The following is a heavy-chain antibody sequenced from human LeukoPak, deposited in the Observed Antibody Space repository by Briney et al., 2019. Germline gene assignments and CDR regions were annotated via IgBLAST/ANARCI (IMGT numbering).Heavy chain of an antibody. CDR1: GFTVSANY. D-gene: IGHD3-22*01. CDR2: MYSNGDT. Sequence: GGSLRLSCVASGFTVSANYMTWVRQAPGKGLEWVSLMYSNGDTYYAESVKGRFTLSRDTSKNTLYLHMNSLRVEDTALYYCARDRGGYYYYPLDYWGQGILVTVSS. V-gene: IGHV3-66*01. CDR3: ARDRGGYYYYPLDY. J-gene: IGHJ4*02.